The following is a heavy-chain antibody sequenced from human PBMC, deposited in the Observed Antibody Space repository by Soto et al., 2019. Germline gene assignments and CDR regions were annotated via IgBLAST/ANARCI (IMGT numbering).Heavy chain of an antibody. J-gene: IGHJ6*02. Sequence: QVQLVQSGAEVKKPGASVQVSCKTSGYDFSMYTIHWVRQAPGQSLEYMGWINIYTGATNYSQSLQGRVTLTRDTSASTAYMEFRGLRHEDTAVYYCANLWGDGYNLGQDYNGMDVWGQGTTVIVSS. D-gene: IGHD5-12*01. V-gene: IGHV1-3*04. CDR3: ANLWGDGYNLGQDYNGMDV. CDR1: GYDFSMYT. CDR2: INIYTGAT.